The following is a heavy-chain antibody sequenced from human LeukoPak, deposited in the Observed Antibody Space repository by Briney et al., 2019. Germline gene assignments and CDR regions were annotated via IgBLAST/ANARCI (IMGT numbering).Heavy chain of an antibody. CDR2: IIPIFGTA. CDR3: ASQSGDVIALDY. J-gene: IGHJ4*02. Sequence: GASVKVSCKASGGTFSSYAISWVRQAPGQGLEWMGGIIPIFGTANYAQKFQGRVTITADESTSTAYMELSSLRSEDTAVYYCASQSGDVIALDYWGQGALVTVSS. V-gene: IGHV1-69*13. D-gene: IGHD2-21*01. CDR1: GGTFSSYA.